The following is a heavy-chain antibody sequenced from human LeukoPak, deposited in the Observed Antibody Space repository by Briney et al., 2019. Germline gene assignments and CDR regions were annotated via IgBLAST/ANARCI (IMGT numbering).Heavy chain of an antibody. CDR1: GYTFTSYG. J-gene: IGHJ4*02. CDR2: ISAYNGNT. Sequence: EASVKVSFKASGYTFTSYGISWVRQAPGQGLEWMGWISAYNGNTNYAQKLQGRVTMTTDTSTSTAYMELRSLRSDDTAVYYCARAPNVVIVAPISYWGQGTLVTVSS. D-gene: IGHD3-22*01. V-gene: IGHV1-18*01. CDR3: ARAPNVVIVAPISY.